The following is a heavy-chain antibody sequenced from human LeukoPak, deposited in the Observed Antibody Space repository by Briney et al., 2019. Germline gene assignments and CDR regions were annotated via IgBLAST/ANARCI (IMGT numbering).Heavy chain of an antibody. CDR1: GFTFSDFY. D-gene: IGHD6-19*01. CDR2: ISSSSSNA. V-gene: IGHV3-11*03. CDR3: ARRSVAGTWDFDY. Sequence: GGSLRLSCAASGFTFSDFYMSWVRQAPGKGLEWLSYISSSSSNANYADSVKGRFTISRDNSKNSLYLQLNSLRAEDTAVYYCARRSVAGTWDFDYWGQGTLVTVSS. J-gene: IGHJ4*02.